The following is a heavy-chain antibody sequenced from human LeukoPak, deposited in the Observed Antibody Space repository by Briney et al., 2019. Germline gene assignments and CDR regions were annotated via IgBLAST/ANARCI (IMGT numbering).Heavy chain of an antibody. D-gene: IGHD4-23*01. CDR1: GGSVSSGSYY. Sequence: SETLSLTCTVSGGSVSSGSYYWSWIRQPPGRGLECIGYIYYSGSTNYNPSLKSRVTISVDTSKNQFSLKLSSVTAADTAVYFCARGGGTPTTVVTPFDYWGQGTLVTVSA. J-gene: IGHJ4*02. CDR2: IYYSGST. V-gene: IGHV4-61*01. CDR3: ARGGGTPTTVVTPFDY.